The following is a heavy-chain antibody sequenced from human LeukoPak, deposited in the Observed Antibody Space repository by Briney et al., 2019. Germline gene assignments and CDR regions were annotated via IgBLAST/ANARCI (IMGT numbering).Heavy chain of an antibody. J-gene: IGHJ4*02. Sequence: GGSLRLSCAASGFTFSSYSMNWVRQAPGKGLEWVSSISSSRSYIYYADSVKGRFTISRDNAKNSLYLQMNSLRAEDTAVYYCASIFRGYAFDYWGQGTLVTVSS. D-gene: IGHD2-2*01. CDR3: ASIFRGYAFDY. V-gene: IGHV3-21*01. CDR1: GFTFSSYS. CDR2: ISSSRSYI.